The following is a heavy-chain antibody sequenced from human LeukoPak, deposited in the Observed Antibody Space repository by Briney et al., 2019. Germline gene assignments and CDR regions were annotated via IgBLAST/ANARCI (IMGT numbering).Heavy chain of an antibody. D-gene: IGHD2-2*03. CDR2: ISYDGSNK. V-gene: IGHV3-30-3*01. CDR1: GFTFSSYA. CDR3: ASLMDIVVVPDTFDY. Sequence: GGSLRLSCAASGFTFSSYAMHWVRQAPGKGLEWVAVISYDGSNKYYADSVKGRFTISRDNSKNTLYLQMNSLRAEDTAVYYCASLMDIVVVPDTFDYWGQGTLVTVSS. J-gene: IGHJ4*02.